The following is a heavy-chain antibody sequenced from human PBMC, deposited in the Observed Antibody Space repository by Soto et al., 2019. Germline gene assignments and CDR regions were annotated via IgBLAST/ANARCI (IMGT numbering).Heavy chain of an antibody. CDR2: TSVYNDNT. V-gene: IGHV1-18*01. J-gene: IGHJ1*01. D-gene: IGHD3-9*01. CDR3: ARIGFDGH. CDR1: GYTFTCYG. Sequence: QVQLVQSGSEIKKPGASVKVSCKAFGYTFTCYGIGWVRQAPGQGRGGMGWTSVYNDNTNYAQKFQGRLTMTTETSSSTAYMELRSLKSDDTAVYSCARIGFDGHWGQGTLVTVSS.